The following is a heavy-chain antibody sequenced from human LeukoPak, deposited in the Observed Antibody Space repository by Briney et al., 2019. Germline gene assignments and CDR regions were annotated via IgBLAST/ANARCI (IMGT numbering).Heavy chain of an antibody. CDR2: ISGYNGNT. CDR1: GYTFTSYG. Sequence: ASVKVSCKASGYTFTSYGISWVRQAPGQGLEWMGWISGYNGNTNYVQKVQGRVTMTTDTSTSTVYMELRSLRSDDTAVYYCARDSPDKYGSGPYYFDYWGQGTLVTVSS. D-gene: IGHD3-10*01. J-gene: IGHJ4*02. V-gene: IGHV1-18*01. CDR3: ARDSPDKYGSGPYYFDY.